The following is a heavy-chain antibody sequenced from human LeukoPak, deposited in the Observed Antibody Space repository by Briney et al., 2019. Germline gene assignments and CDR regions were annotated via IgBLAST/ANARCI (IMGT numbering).Heavy chain of an antibody. V-gene: IGHV4-34*01. J-gene: IGHJ4*02. CDR2: INHSGST. CDR1: GGSFSGYY. CDR3: ARGRLPNS. Sequence: SETLSLTCAVYGGSFSGYYWSWIRQPPGKGLEWIGEINHSGSTNYNPSLKSRVTISVDTSKNQFSLNLTSVTAADTAVYYCARGRLPNSWGQGTLVTVSS.